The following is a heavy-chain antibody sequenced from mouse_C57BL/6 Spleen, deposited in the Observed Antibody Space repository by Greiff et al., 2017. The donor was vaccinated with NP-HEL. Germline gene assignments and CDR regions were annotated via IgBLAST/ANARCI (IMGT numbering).Heavy chain of an antibody. CDR1: GFNIKDYY. J-gene: IGHJ2*01. D-gene: IGHD1-1*01. CDR3: TLTYYGSSYNFDY. Sequence: VQLQQSGAELVRPGVSVKLSCTASGFNIKDYYMHWVKQRPEQGLEWIGRIDPEDGDTEYAPKFQGKATMTADTSSNTAYLQLSSLTSEDTAVYSCTLTYYGSSYNFDYWGQGTTLTVSS. V-gene: IGHV14-1*01. CDR2: IDPEDGDT.